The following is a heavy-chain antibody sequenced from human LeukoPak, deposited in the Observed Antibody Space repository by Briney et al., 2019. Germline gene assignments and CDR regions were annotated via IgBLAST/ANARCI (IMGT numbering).Heavy chain of an antibody. J-gene: IGHJ4*02. CDR1: GFTFSSYT. CDR3: ASVLEIDY. V-gene: IGHV3-21*01. Sequence: GGSLRLSCAASGFTFSSYTMNWVRQAPGKGLEWVSSISSSGSSTYCADSVKGRFTIFRDNAKNSLYLQMNSLRAEDTAVYYCASVLEIDYWGQGTLVTVSS. CDR2: ISSSGSST. D-gene: IGHD2-8*01.